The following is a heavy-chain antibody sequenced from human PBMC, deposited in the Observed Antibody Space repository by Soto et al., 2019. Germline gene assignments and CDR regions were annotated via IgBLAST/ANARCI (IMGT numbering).Heavy chain of an antibody. Sequence: QVQLQESGPGLVKPSGTLSRTCAVSGGSISSSYWWNWVRQTPRGGLEWIGKIYNGGTTNYNPSLKNRVTISGDKYKNQFSLKVTSVTAADTAVYYCVSSLNYDFWRDGGRHFYFDYWGRGILATVSS. D-gene: IGHD3-3*01. CDR3: VSSLNYDFWRDGGRHFYFDY. CDR1: GGSISSSYW. CDR2: IYNGGTT. J-gene: IGHJ4*02. V-gene: IGHV4-4*02.